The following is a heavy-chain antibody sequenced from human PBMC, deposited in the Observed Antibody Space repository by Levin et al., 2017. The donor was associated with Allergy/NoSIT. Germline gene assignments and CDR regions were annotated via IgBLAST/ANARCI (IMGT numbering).Heavy chain of an antibody. CDR1: DGSITNYY. CDR3: ARRYTTGYYDY. V-gene: IGHV4-59*08. D-gene: IGHD3-9*01. J-gene: IGHJ4*02. CDR2: IHHSGTI. Sequence: SETLSLTCTVSDGSITNYYWSWFRQPPGKGLEWIGYIHHSGTINYNPSLKRRVTMSADTSKNQLSLKLGSVTAADTAVYYGARRYTTGYYDYWGQGTRVTASS.